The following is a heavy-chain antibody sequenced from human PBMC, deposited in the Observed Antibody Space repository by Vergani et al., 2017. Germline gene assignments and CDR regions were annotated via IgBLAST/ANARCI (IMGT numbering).Heavy chain of an antibody. CDR2: MNPNSGNT. CDR1: GGTFSSYD. V-gene: IGHV1-8*02. D-gene: IGHD1-26*01. J-gene: IGHJ4*02. CDR3: ARTSGSYYYDYFDY. Sequence: QVQLVQSGAEVKKPGSSVKVSCKASGGTFSSYDINWVRQATGQGLEWMGWMNPNSGNTGYAQKFQGRVTMTRNTSISTAYMELSSLRSEDTAVYYCARTSGSYYYDYFDYWGQGTLVTVSS.